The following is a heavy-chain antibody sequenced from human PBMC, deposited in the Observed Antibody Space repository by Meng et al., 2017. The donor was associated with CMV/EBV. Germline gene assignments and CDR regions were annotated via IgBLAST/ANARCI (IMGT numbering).Heavy chain of an antibody. J-gene: IGHJ6*02. V-gene: IGHV4-39*07. CDR2: IYYSGST. D-gene: IGHD3-22*01. CDR3: ARGGGSTDYYRSNYYYYGMDV. Sequence: SETLSLTCTVSGGSISSSSYYWGWIRQPPGKGLEWIGSIYYSGSTNYNPSLKSRVTISVDTSKNQFSLKLSSVTAADTAVYYCARGGGSTDYYRSNYYYYGMDVWGQGTTVTVSS. CDR1: GGSISSSSYY.